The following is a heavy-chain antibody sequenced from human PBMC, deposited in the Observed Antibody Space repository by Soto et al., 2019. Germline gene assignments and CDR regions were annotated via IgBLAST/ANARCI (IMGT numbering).Heavy chain of an antibody. V-gene: IGHV3-48*03. D-gene: IGHD6-13*01. CDR1: GFTFSSYE. CDR3: AREREQLVVYYYYSMDL. CDR2: ISSSGSTI. Sequence: SLRPSCAASGFTFSSYELNWVRQVPGKGLEWVSYISSSGSTIYYADSVKGRFTISRDNAKNSLYLQMNSLRAEDTAVYYCAREREQLVVYYYYSMDLWGQG. J-gene: IGHJ6*02.